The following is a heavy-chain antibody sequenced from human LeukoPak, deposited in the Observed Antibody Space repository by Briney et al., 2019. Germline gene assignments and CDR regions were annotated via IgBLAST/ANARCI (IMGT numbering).Heavy chain of an antibody. D-gene: IGHD2-2*01. CDR1: GFTFSTYG. Sequence: GGSLRLSCAASGFTFSTYGMHWVRQAPGKGLEWVAVIWYDGSDKNHADSVKGRFTISRDNSKSILYLQMNSLRAEDTAVYYCARAREGLCSSTSCQTALDYWGQGTLVTVSS. CDR3: ARAREGLCSSTSCQTALDY. CDR2: IWYDGSDK. J-gene: IGHJ4*02. V-gene: IGHV3-33*01.